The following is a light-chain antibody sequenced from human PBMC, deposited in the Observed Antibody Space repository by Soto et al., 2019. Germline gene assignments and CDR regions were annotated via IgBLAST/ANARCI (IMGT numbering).Light chain of an antibody. V-gene: IGLV2-23*02. Sequence: QSALTQPASVSGSPGQSITISCTGTSGDVGSYNLVSWYQQHPGKAPKLMIYEVSQRPSGVSNRFSGSKSGNTASLTISGIQAEDEADYYCCSYAGTSNVVFGGGTKLTVL. CDR2: EVS. J-gene: IGLJ2*01. CDR1: SGDVGSYNL. CDR3: CSYAGTSNVV.